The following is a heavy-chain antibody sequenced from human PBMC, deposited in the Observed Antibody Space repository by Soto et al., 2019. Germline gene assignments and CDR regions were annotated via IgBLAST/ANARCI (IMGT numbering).Heavy chain of an antibody. CDR2: ISYDGSNK. Sequence: QVQLVESGGGVVQPGRSLRLSCAASGFTFSSYAMHWVRQAPGKGLEWVAVISYDGSNKYYADSVKGRFTISRDNSKNTLYLQMNSLRAEDTAVYYCARDRRSWHYGVPPYGGYYYGMDVWGQGTTVTVSS. V-gene: IGHV3-30-3*01. CDR3: ARDRRSWHYGVPPYGGYYYGMDV. CDR1: GFTFSSYA. D-gene: IGHD1-7*01. J-gene: IGHJ6*02.